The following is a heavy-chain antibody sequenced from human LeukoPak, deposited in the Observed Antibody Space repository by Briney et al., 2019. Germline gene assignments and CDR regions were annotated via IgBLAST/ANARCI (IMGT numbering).Heavy chain of an antibody. V-gene: IGHV1-2*02. CDR2: INPNSGGT. CDR1: GYAFTGYY. D-gene: IGHD3-22*01. J-gene: IGHJ5*02. Sequence: GASVKVSCKASGYAFTGYYMHWVREAPGQGLEWMVWINPNSGGTNYAQKFQGRVTMTRDTSISTAYMELSRLRSDDTAVYYCARTHPRYYYDSSPQNWFDPWGQGTLVTVSS. CDR3: ARTHPRYYYDSSPQNWFDP.